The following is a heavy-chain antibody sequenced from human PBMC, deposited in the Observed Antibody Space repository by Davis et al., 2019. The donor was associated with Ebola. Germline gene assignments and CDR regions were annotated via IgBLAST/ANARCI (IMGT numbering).Heavy chain of an antibody. CDR2: ISFNGIDK. J-gene: IGHJ4*02. CDR1: GFTFSDSA. Sequence: GGSLRLSCAASGFTFSDSAVHWVRQSPGKGLEWVAVISFNGIDKCYADSVKGRFTISRDNSKNTLYLQMNSVTSDDTSVYYCAKDSSDPGNPFHSWGQGTLVTVSS. V-gene: IGHV3-30-3*01. CDR3: AKDSSDPGNPFHS.